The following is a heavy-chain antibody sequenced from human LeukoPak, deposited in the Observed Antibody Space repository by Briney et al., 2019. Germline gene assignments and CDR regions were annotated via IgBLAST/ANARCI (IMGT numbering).Heavy chain of an antibody. Sequence: GGSLGLSCAASGFTFSSYGMHWVRQAPGKGLEWVAFIRYDGSNKYYADSVKGRFTISRDNSKNTLYLQMNSLRAEDTAVYYCAKVSCSSTSCYNPLRYWGQGTLVTVSS. D-gene: IGHD2-2*02. CDR2: IRYDGSNK. V-gene: IGHV3-30*02. CDR1: GFTFSSYG. J-gene: IGHJ4*02. CDR3: AKVSCSSTSCYNPLRY.